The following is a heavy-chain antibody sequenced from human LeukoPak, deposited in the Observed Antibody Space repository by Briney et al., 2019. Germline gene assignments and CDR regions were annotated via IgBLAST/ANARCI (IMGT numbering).Heavy chain of an antibody. CDR1: GGPISSGHW. D-gene: IGHD6-6*01. CDR3: ARTGHWRQLAGTIDY. J-gene: IGHJ4*02. CDR2: IFHSGST. V-gene: IGHV4-4*02. Sequence: SETLSLTCAVSGGPISSGHWWTWVRQPPGKTLEWIGEIFHSGSTDYNPSLKSRVTMSVDTSKNQFSLKLSSVAAADTAVYYCARTGHWRQLAGTIDYWGQGTLVTVSS.